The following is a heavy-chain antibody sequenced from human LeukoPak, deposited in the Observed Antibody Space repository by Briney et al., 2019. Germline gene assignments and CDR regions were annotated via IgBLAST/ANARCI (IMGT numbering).Heavy chain of an antibody. D-gene: IGHD3-10*01. V-gene: IGHV4-4*07. CDR3: ARIGGRGGSGSCAYFDY. CDR2: IYTSGTT. CDR1: GGSISSYY. Sequence: SETLSLTCTVSGGSISSYYWSWIRQPAGKGLEWIGRIYTSGTTNYNPSLKSRVTMSVDMSKNQFSLKLSSVTAADTALYYCARIGGRGGSGSCAYFDYWGQGTLVTVSS. J-gene: IGHJ4*02.